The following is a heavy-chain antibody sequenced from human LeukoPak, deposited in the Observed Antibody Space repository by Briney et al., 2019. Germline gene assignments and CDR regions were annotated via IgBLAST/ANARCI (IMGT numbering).Heavy chain of an antibody. D-gene: IGHD1-26*01. J-gene: IGHJ4*02. CDR3: ARDVGGSLDY. Sequence: GGSLRLSCAASGFTFSTYWMAWVRQAPGKGPEWVANIKGDESARHQADSVKGRFTISRDNAQNSVYLQMSSLRGGDTAVYYCARDVGGSLDYWGQGTLVTVSS. CDR2: IKGDESAR. CDR1: GFTFSTYW. V-gene: IGHV3-7*01.